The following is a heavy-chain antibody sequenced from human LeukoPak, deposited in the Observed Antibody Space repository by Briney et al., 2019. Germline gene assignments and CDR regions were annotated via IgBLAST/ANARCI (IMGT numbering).Heavy chain of an antibody. CDR2: IYYSGNT. J-gene: IGHJ5*02. V-gene: IGHV4-39*01. CDR3: ASEQLLLYT. D-gene: IGHD2-2*02. CDR1: GGSISSSSYY. Sequence: SETLSLTCTVSGGSISSSSYYWGWIRQPPGKGLEWIGSIYYSGNTYYNPSLKSRVTISVDTSKNQFSLKLSSVTAADTAVYYCASEQLLLYTWGQGTLVTVSS.